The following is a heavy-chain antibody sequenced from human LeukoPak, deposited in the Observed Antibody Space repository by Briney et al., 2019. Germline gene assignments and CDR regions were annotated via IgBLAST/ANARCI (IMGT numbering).Heavy chain of an antibody. D-gene: IGHD3-22*01. CDR1: GFTFSSYG. Sequence: GGSLRLSCAASGFTFSSYGMHWVRQAPGKGLEWVAFIRYDGSNKYYADSVKGRFTISRDNSKNTLYLQMNSLRSEDTAVYYCARVLGRDYYDSSGYTTFDYWGQGTLVTVSS. CDR3: ARVLGRDYYDSSGYTTFDY. J-gene: IGHJ4*02. V-gene: IGHV3-30*02. CDR2: IRYDGSNK.